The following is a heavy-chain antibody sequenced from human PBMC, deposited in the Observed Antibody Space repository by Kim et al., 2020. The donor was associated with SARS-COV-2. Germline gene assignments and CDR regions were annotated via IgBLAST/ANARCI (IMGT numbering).Heavy chain of an antibody. CDR1: GFTFSSYY. D-gene: IGHD2-21*01. J-gene: IGHJ3*02. CDR3: ARTAVGWGFYPFDI. CDR2: ISPSTYTI. Sequence: LSLTCAASGFTFSSYYMNWVRQAPGKGLEWVSHISPSTYTIYYADSVRGRFTVSRDNAKNSLYLQMNSLRDDDTAVYYCARTAVGWGFYPFDIWGTG. V-gene: IGHV3-48*02.